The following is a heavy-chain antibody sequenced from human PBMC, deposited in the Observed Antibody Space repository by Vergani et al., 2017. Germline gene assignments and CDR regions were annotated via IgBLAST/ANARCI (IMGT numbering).Heavy chain of an antibody. D-gene: IGHD2-21*01. V-gene: IGHV1-69*01. J-gene: IGHJ4*02. CDR3: ARVRRAYCGGDCSYGDY. CDR2: IIPIFGTA. Sequence: QVQLVQSGAEVKKPGSSVKVSCKASGGTFSSYDISWVRQAPGQGLEWMGGIIPIFGTANYAQKFQGRVTITADESTSTAYMELSSLRSEETAVYYCARVRRAYCGGDCSYGDYWGQGTLVTVSS. CDR1: GGTFSSYD.